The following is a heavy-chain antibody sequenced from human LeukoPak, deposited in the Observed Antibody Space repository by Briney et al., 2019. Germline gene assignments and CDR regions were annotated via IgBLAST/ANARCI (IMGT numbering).Heavy chain of an antibody. CDR2: INHSGST. D-gene: IGHD3-22*01. CDR3: ARQRQKYYYDSSGPRRAYFDY. CDR1: GGSFSGYD. V-gene: IGHV4-34*01. J-gene: IGHJ4*02. Sequence: SETLSLTCAVYGGSFSGYDWSWIRQPPGKGLEWIGEINHSGSTNYNPSLKSRVTISVDTSKNQFSLKLSSVTAADTAVYYCARQRQKYYYDSSGPRRAYFDYWGQGTLVTVSS.